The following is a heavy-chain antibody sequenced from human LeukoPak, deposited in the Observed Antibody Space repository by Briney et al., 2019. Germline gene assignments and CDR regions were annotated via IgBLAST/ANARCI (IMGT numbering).Heavy chain of an antibody. Sequence: TGGSLRLSCAASGFTFSNAWMSWVRQAPGKGLEWVSTISGSGGYTYYADSVKGRFTISRDNSKNTLYLQMNSLRVEDTAVYYCAKDRGYSGYDPIDYWGQGTLVTVSS. D-gene: IGHD5-12*01. J-gene: IGHJ4*02. CDR1: GFTFSNAW. CDR3: AKDRGYSGYDPIDY. V-gene: IGHV3-23*01. CDR2: ISGSGGYT.